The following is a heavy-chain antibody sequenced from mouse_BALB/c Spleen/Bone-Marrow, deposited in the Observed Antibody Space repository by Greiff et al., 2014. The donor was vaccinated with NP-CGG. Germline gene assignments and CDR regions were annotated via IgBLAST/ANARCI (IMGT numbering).Heavy chain of an antibody. CDR3: ARGDNSDY. Sequence: DLVKPGASVKLSCKASGYTFTSYWTNWIKQRPGQGLEWIGRIAPGSVSTYYNEMFKGKATLTVDTSSNTAYIQLSSLSSEDSAVYFCARGDNSDYWGQGTTLTVSS. J-gene: IGHJ2*01. CDR2: IAPGSVST. CDR1: GYTFTSYW. V-gene: IGHV1S41*01.